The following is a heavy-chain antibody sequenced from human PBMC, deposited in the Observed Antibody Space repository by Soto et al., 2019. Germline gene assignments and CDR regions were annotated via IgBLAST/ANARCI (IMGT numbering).Heavy chain of an antibody. Sequence: EVQLVESGGDLVQPGGSLRLSCAASGFAVSSNYMTWVRQAPGKGLEWVSVIHSGGDTHYADSVRGRFTISRDNSKNALYLQMNSRGAEGTAVDYCGSSRTGTTYGGMDVWGQGTAVTVSS. D-gene: IGHD1-7*01. CDR3: GSSRTGTTYGGMDV. CDR1: GFAVSSNY. V-gene: IGHV3-66*01. CDR2: IHSGGDT. J-gene: IGHJ6*02.